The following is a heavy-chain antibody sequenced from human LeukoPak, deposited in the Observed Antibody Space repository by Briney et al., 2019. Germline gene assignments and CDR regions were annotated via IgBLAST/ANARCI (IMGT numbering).Heavy chain of an antibody. Sequence: ASVKVSCKASGGTFSSYAISWVRQAPGQGLEWMGRIILIFGTANYAQKFQGRVTITTDESTSTAYMELSSLRSEDTAVYYCARRGLTVTTPFDYWGQGTLVTVSS. J-gene: IGHJ4*02. D-gene: IGHD4-11*01. CDR2: IILIFGTA. CDR1: GGTFSSYA. V-gene: IGHV1-69*05. CDR3: ARRGLTVTTPFDY.